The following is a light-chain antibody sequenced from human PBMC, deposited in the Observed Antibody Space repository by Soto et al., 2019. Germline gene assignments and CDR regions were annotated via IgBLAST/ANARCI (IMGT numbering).Light chain of an antibody. V-gene: IGLV1-51*01. CDR1: RSNIGSNF. CDR3: GTWDSSLSAVV. CDR2: DND. J-gene: IGLJ2*01. Sequence: QSVLTQPPSVSAAPGQKVTISCSGSRSNIGSNFGSWYQQLPGTAPKLLIYDNDKRPSGIPDRFSGSKSGTSATLGITGLQTGDEADYYCGTWDSSLSAVVFGGGTKLTVL.